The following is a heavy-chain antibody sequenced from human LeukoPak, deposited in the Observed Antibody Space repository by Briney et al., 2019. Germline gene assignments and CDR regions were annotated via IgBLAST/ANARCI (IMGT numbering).Heavy chain of an antibody. CDR2: ISSSGSTI. V-gene: IGHV3-11*04. D-gene: IGHD4-11*01. CDR1: GFTFSDYY. CDR3: AKDQSLWATTVTLFDY. J-gene: IGHJ4*02. Sequence: GGSLRLSCAASGFTFSDYYMSWIRQAPGKGLEWVSYISSSGSTIYYADSVKGRFTISRDNAKNSLYLQMNSLRPEDTAVYYCAKDQSLWATTVTLFDYWGQGTLVTVSS.